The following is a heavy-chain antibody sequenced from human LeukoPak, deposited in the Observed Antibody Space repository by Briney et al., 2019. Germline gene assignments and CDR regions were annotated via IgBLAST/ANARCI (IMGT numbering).Heavy chain of an antibody. D-gene: IGHD3-10*01. J-gene: IGHJ4*02. CDR1: GFTFSSYT. CDR2: ISSSSAYI. CDR3: ARDTSSYGSQTGDNI. V-gene: IGHV3-21*01. Sequence: PGGSLRLSCAASGFTFSSYTMNWVHQAPGKGLEWVSSISSSSAYIFYADSVKGRFTISRDNAENSLFLQMNSLRPEDTAVYYCARDTSSYGSQTGDNIWGQGTLFTVSS.